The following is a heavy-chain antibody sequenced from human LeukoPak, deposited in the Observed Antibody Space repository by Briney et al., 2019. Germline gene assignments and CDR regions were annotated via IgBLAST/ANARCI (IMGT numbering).Heavy chain of an antibody. Sequence: ASVKVSCKASGYTFISYGSSWVRQAPGQGLEWMGWISAYNSNTNYAQKLQGRVTMTTDTSTSTAYMELRSLRSDDTAVYYCARGNGAHSGSYLDYWGQGTLVTVSS. J-gene: IGHJ4*02. D-gene: IGHD1-26*01. V-gene: IGHV1-18*01. CDR2: ISAYNSNT. CDR3: ARGNGAHSGSYLDY. CDR1: GYTFISYG.